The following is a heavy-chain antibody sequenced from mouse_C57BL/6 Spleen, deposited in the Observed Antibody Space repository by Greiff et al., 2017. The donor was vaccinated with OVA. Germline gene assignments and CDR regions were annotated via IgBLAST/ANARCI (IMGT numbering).Heavy chain of an antibody. CDR3: ARSAGYGYYLDY. V-gene: IGHV1-69*01. D-gene: IGHD2-2*01. CDR1: GYTFTSYW. CDR2: IDPSDSYT. J-gene: IGHJ2*01. Sequence: QVQLQQSGAELVMPGASVKLSCKASGYTFTSYWMHWVKQRPGQGLEWIGEIDPSDSYTNYNQKFKGKSTLTVDKSSSTAYMQLSSLTSEDSAVYYCARSAGYGYYLDYWGQGTTLTVSS.